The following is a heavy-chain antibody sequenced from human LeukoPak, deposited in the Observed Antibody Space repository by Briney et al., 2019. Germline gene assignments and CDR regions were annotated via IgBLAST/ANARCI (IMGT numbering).Heavy chain of an antibody. CDR3: ARVGSPYHFDY. Sequence: SETLSLTCTVSGGSINNYYWSWIRQPAGKGLEWIGRIYTSGNTSYNPSLKSRVTISVATYKNQFSLTLSSVTAADTAVYYCARVGSPYHFDYWGQGTLVTVSS. D-gene: IGHD2-2*02. CDR2: IYTSGNT. CDR1: GGSINNYY. V-gene: IGHV4-4*07. J-gene: IGHJ4*02.